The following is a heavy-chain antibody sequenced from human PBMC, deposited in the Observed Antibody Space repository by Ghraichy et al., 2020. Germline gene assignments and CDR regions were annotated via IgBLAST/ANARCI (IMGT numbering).Heavy chain of an antibody. CDR3: ARVPYYDFWSGYSLDY. J-gene: IGHJ4*02. CDR2: ISSSGSTI. V-gene: IGHV3-48*03. Sequence: GGSLRLSCAASGFTFSSYEMSWVRQAPGKGLEWVSYISSSGSTIYYADSVKGRFTISRDNAKNSLYLQMNSLRADDTAVYYCARVPYYDFWSGYSLDYWGQGTLV. D-gene: IGHD3-3*01. CDR1: GFTFSSYE.